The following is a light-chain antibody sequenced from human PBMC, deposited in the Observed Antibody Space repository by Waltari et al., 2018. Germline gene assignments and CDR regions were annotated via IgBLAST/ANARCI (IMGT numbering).Light chain of an antibody. CDR2: KTY. J-gene: IGKJ1*01. CDR1: QNISPW. CDR3: QHYKTSFRT. Sequence: DIQMTQSPSTLSASVGDRVTITCRASQNISPWLAWHQQKPGRVPRLLIYKTYSLESGVPSRFSGSGSGTEFTLTISSLQPDDFVTYYCQHYKTSFRTFGQGTRVEIK. V-gene: IGKV1-5*03.